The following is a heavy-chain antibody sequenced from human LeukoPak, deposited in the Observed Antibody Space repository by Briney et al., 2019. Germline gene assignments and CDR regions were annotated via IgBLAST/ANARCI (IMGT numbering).Heavy chain of an antibody. Sequence: SETLSLTCAVYGGSFSGYYWSWIRQPPGKGPEWIGEINHSGSTNYNPSLKSRVTISVDTSKNQFSLKLSSVTAADTAVYYRAGDRYYYDSSGYYLSYWGQGTLVTVSS. CDR1: GGSFSGYY. CDR2: INHSGST. CDR3: AGDRYYYDSSGYYLSY. D-gene: IGHD3-22*01. J-gene: IGHJ4*02. V-gene: IGHV4-34*01.